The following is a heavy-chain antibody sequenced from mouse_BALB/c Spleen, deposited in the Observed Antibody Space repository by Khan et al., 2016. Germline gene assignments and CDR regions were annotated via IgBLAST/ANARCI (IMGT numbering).Heavy chain of an antibody. CDR1: GFSLTNSG. Sequence: QVQLKQSGPGLVAPSQSLSITCTVSGFSLTNSGVHWIRQPPGKGLEWLGVIWPGGSTDYNSALMSRLSITKDNSQNQVVLKMISLQTADTAMYFYARDGQDYDAWFASWGQGTLVIVSA. J-gene: IGHJ3*01. D-gene: IGHD2-4*01. V-gene: IGHV2-9*02. CDR3: ARDGQDYDAWFAS. CDR2: IWPGGST.